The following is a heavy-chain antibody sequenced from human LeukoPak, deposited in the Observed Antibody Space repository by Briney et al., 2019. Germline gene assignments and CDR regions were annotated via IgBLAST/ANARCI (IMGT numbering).Heavy chain of an antibody. CDR3: ARESAAAGRYYFDY. V-gene: IGHV3-74*01. CDR1: GFAFSSYW. CDR2: INPGGSST. D-gene: IGHD6-13*01. Sequence: PGGSLRLSCAASGFAFSSYWMHWVRQVPGKGLVWVSRINPGGSSTAYADSVKGRFTISRDNAKNTLYLQMNSLRAEDTAVYYCARESAAAGRYYFDYWGQGTLVTVSS. J-gene: IGHJ4*02.